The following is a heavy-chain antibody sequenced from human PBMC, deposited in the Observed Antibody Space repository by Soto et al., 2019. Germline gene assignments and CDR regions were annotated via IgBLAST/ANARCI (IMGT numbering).Heavy chain of an antibody. V-gene: IGHV4-59*01. CDR1: DGSFISYY. D-gene: IGHD3-3*01. J-gene: IGHJ6*03. Sequence: QVQLQESGPGLVKPSETLSLTCTVSDGSFISYYWSWIRQPPGKGLEWIGYIDYSGSTNYNPSLKSRVTISLDTSKNLISLKLSSVTAADTAVYYCARGWGFWSGDVYYYYYMDVWGKGTTVTVSS. CDR2: IDYSGST. CDR3: ARGWGFWSGDVYYYYYMDV.